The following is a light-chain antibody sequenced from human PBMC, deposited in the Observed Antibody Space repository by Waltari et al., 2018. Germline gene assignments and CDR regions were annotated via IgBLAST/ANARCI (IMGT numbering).Light chain of an antibody. CDR2: ANN. V-gene: IGLV1-40*01. Sequence: QSVLTQPPSVSGAPGQRVTISCTGSSSNIGAGNPVPWYPQLPGTAPKVLIYANNKRPSGVPDRFSGSKSGTSASLAITGLQAEDEADYYCQSYDSSLRGSVFGGGTKVTVL. CDR3: QSYDSSLRGSV. CDR1: SSNIGAGNP. J-gene: IGLJ2*01.